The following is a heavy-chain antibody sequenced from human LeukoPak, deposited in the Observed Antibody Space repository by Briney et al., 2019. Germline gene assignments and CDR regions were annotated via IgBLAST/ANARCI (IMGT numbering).Heavy chain of an antibody. CDR2: ISGGGTST. CDR3: AKQIYYTSRNQRETSDY. D-gene: IGHD3-10*01. CDR1: GFAFSTYA. V-gene: IGHV3-23*01. Sequence: GGSPRLSCAASGFAFSTYAMSWVRQAPGKGLQWVSAISGGGTSTYYADSVRGRFTISRDNSKNTLYLQMNSLRAEDTAVYYCAKQIYYTSRNQRETSDYWGQGTLVTVSS. J-gene: IGHJ4*02.